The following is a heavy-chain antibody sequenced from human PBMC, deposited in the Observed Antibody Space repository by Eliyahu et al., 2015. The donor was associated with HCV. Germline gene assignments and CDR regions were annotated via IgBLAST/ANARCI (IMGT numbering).Heavy chain of an antibody. V-gene: IGHV3-23*01. CDR2: XGGSRGST. D-gene: IGHD6-13*01. CDR3: ANRRHSGSSWLPFDY. J-gene: IGHJ4*02. Sequence: WGRQAPGLWMEWVXPXGGSRGSTYXXXAGKGGFTISRDNSKNTLYLQMNSLRAEDTAVYYCANRRHSGSSWLPFDYWGQGTLVTVSS.